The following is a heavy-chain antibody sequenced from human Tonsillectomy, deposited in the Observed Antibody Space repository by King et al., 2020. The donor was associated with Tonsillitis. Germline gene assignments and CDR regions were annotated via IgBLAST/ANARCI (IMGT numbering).Heavy chain of an antibody. Sequence: VQLVESGGGLVQPGGSLRLSCAASGFTFSSYTMSWVRQAPGKGLEWVSEISGSGGSTYYADSVKGRFTISRDISKNTLYLQMNRLRAEDTAVYYCANLPLRSHVDYWGQGTLVTVSS. CDR3: ANLPLRSHVDY. J-gene: IGHJ4*02. CDR2: ISGSGGST. V-gene: IGHV3-23*04. D-gene: IGHD4-17*01. CDR1: GFTFSSYT.